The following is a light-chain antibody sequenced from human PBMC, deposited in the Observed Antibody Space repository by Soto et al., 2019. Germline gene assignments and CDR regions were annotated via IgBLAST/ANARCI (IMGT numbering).Light chain of an antibody. CDR2: EVS. Sequence: QSVLTQPASVSGSPEQSITISCTGTSSDFGGYNYVSWYQHHPGKAPKLMIYEVSNRPSGVSNRFSGSKSGNTASLTISGLQAEDEADYYCSSYTSSSTSYVFGTGTKVTVL. CDR3: SSYTSSSTSYV. CDR1: SSDFGGYNY. J-gene: IGLJ1*01. V-gene: IGLV2-14*01.